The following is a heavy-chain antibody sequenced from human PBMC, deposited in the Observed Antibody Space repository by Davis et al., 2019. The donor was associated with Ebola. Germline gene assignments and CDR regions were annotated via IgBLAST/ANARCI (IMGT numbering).Heavy chain of an antibody. CDR2: IYPGDSDT. J-gene: IGHJ4*02. V-gene: IGHV5-51*01. Sequence: GESLKISCKGSGYSFTSYWIGWVRQMPGKGLEWMGIIYPGDSDTRYSPSFQGQVTISADKSISTAYLQWRSLKASDTAMYYCARQVEATGTTHNHFDYWGQGTLVTGSS. CDR3: ARQVEATGTTHNHFDY. CDR1: GYSFTSYW. D-gene: IGHD1-1*01.